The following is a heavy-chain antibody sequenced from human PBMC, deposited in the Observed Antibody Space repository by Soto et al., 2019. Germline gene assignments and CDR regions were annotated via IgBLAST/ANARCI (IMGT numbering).Heavy chain of an antibody. Sequence: QVQLQESGPGLLKPSETLSLTCIVSGGSISNYYWNWIRQPPGKGLEWIGYIYYSGTTNYNPSLTTRVLMSVDTTKNHVSLKLNSVTAAETAVYYCAGATVTVRGDEWFDPWGPGTLVTVSS. V-gene: IGHV4-59*01. CDR2: IYYSGTT. D-gene: IGHD3-10*01. J-gene: IGHJ5*02. CDR3: AGATVTVRGDEWFDP. CDR1: GGSISNYY.